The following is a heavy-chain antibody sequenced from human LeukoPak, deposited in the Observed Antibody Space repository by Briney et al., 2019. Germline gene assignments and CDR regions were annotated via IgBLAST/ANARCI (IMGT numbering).Heavy chain of an antibody. J-gene: IGHJ3*01. CDR2: IHYSGST. CDR3: ARVPGGGTAAN. V-gene: IGHV4-61*01. D-gene: IGHD1-26*01. Sequence: KPSETLSLTCTVSGGSVSSGSYYWSWIRQPPGKGLDWIGYIHYSGSTNYSPSLKSRVTISVDTSKNQFSLKLGSVTAADTAVYYCARVPGGGTAANWGQGTMVTVSS. CDR1: GGSVSSGSYY.